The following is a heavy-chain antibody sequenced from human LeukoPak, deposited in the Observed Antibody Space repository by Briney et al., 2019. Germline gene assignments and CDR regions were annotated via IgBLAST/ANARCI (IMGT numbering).Heavy chain of an antibody. CDR2: ISGSGGST. CDR3: AKTFDYFYYYYGMDV. Sequence: GGSLRLSCVASGFTFSSYAMSLVRQAPGKGLEWVSAISGSGGSTYYADSVKGRFTISRDNSKNTLYLQMNSLRAEDTAVYYCAKTFDYFYYYYGMDVWGQGTTVTVSS. J-gene: IGHJ6*02. D-gene: IGHD3-16*01. V-gene: IGHV3-23*01. CDR1: GFTFSSYA.